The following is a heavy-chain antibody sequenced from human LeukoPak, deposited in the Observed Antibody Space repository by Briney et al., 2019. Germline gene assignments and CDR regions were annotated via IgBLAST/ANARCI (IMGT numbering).Heavy chain of an antibody. J-gene: IGHJ6*04. V-gene: IGHV1-18*04. Sequence: ASVKVSCKASGYTFTSYGSSWVRQAPGQGLEWMGWISAYNGNTNYAQKLQGRVTMTTDTSTSTAYVELRSLRSDDTAVYYCARDASNYYYGSGSYYYYYGMDVWGKGTTVTVSS. CDR2: ISAYNGNT. CDR3: ARDASNYYYGSGSYYYYYGMDV. D-gene: IGHD3-10*01. CDR1: GYTFTSYG.